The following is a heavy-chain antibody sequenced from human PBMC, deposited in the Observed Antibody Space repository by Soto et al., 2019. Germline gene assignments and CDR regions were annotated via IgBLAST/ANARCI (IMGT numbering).Heavy chain of an antibody. CDR3: ARSAITLFGVVSIPPHYYSEMDV. V-gene: IGHV1-69*01. CDR1: GGTFNRYA. Sequence: QVQLVQSGAEVKKAGSSVKVSCKASGGTFNRYAISWVRQAPGQGLEWMGGIIPIFGIGNDAQRFQGRVTITADESTGTAYLELSSLRSEDTGVYDCARSAITLFGVVSIPPHYYSEMDVWGQGTTVTVSS. D-gene: IGHD3-3*01. CDR2: IIPIFGIG. J-gene: IGHJ6*02.